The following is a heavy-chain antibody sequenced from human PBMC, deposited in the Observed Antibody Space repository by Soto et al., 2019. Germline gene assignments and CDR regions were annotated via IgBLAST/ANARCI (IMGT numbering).Heavy chain of an antibody. J-gene: IGHJ4*02. D-gene: IGHD3-9*01. CDR3: AREFGIGNDILSPPGI. CDR2: INAGNGNT. V-gene: IGHV1-3*01. Sequence: QVQLVQSGAEVKKPGASVKVSCKASGYTFTSYAMHWVRQAPGQRLEWMGWINAGNGNTKYSQKFQGRVTITRDTAASTAYMELSSLRSEDTAVYYCAREFGIGNDILSPPGIWGQGTLVTVSS. CDR1: GYTFTSYA.